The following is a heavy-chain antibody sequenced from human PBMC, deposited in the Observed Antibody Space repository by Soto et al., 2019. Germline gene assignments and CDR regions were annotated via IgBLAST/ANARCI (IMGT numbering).Heavy chain of an antibody. Sequence: QITLKESGPTLVKPTQTLTLTCTFSGFSLSTGVGVGWIRHPPRKALECLARIFWDDDNRYRSSLTSMLTITQDTSKNQVVLIMTNMDAVDTATYYCTKKSYYGSGSLDYWGKGILVTVSS. CDR1: GFSLSTGVG. V-gene: IGHV2-5*02. CDR3: TKKSYYGSGSLDY. D-gene: IGHD3-10*01. CDR2: IFWDDDN. J-gene: IGHJ4*02.